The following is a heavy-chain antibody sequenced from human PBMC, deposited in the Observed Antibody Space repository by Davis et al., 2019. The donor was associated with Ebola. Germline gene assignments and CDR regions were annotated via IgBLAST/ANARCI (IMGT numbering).Heavy chain of an antibody. CDR1: DYTFTSFG. CDR2: ISAHNGNT. CDR3: ARGYCSSTSCYNDWFDP. Sequence: ASVKVSCKASDYTFTSFGISWLRQAPGQGLEWMGWISAHNGNTNYAQKLQGRVTMTTDTSTSTAYMELRSLRSDDTAVYYCARGYCSSTSCYNDWFDPWGQGTLVTVSS. J-gene: IGHJ5*02. V-gene: IGHV1-18*04. D-gene: IGHD2-2*02.